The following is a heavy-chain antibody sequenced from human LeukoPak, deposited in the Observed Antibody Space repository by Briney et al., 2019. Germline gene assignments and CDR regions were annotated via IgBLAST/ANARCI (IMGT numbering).Heavy chain of an antibody. CDR2: IIPIFGTA. Sequence: GASVKVSCKASGGTFSSYAISWVRQAPGQGLEWMGGIIPIFGTANYAQKFQGRVTITTDESTSTAYMELSSLRSEDTAVYYCARDTRTRIAAAGKRFYYYYYMDVWGKGTTVTVSS. CDR1: GGTFSSYA. CDR3: ARDTRTRIAAAGKRFYYYYYMDV. D-gene: IGHD6-13*01. J-gene: IGHJ6*03. V-gene: IGHV1-69*05.